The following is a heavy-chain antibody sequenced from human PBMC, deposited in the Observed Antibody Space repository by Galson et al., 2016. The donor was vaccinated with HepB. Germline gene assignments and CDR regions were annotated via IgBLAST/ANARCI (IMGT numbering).Heavy chain of an antibody. CDR3: ARKSMAGPRSYFDY. J-gene: IGHJ4*02. CDR1: GLTFRSYA. CDR2: ISYDGNNK. Sequence: SLRLSCAASGLTFRSYAFSWLRQAPGKGLEWVAVISYDGNNKYYADSVKGRFTISRDSSQNTLYLQMNSLRTEDTAVYFCARKSMAGPRSYFDYWGQGTLVTVSS. V-gene: IGHV3-30*03. D-gene: IGHD6-19*01.